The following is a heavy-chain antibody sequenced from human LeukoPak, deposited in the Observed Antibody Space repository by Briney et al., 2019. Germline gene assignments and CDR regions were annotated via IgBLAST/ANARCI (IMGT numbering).Heavy chain of an antibody. Sequence: GGSLRLSCAASGFTFSSYGMHWVRQAPGKGLEWVAVIWYDGSNKYCADSVKGRFTISRDNSENTLYLQMNSLRAEDTAVYYCARDIGDYVIDYWGQGTLVTVSS. J-gene: IGHJ4*02. D-gene: IGHD4-17*01. CDR2: IWYDGSNK. CDR1: GFTFSSYG. CDR3: ARDIGDYVIDY. V-gene: IGHV3-33*01.